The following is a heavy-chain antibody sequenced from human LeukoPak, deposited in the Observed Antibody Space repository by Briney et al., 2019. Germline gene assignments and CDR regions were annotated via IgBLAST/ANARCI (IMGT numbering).Heavy chain of an antibody. CDR3: AKDREQWLEPYYFDY. CDR2: ISGSGGST. Sequence: GGSPRLSCAASGFTFSSFAMGGVREAPGEGVEWVLAISGSGGSTYYADSVKGRFTISRDNSKNTLYLQMNSLRAEDTAVYYCAKDREQWLEPYYFDYWGQGTLVTVSS. V-gene: IGHV3-23*01. CDR1: GFTFSSFA. D-gene: IGHD6-19*01. J-gene: IGHJ4*02.